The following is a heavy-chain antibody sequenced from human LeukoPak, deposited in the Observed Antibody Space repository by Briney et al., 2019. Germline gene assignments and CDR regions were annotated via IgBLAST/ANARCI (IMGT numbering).Heavy chain of an antibody. CDR2: INPNSGGT. Sequence: GASVNVSCKASGYTFTGYYMHWVRQAPGQGLEWMGWINPNSGGTNYAQKFQGWVTMTRDTSISTAYMELSRLRSDDTAVYYCARPTAGGNSSGAFDIWGQGTMVTVSS. J-gene: IGHJ3*02. V-gene: IGHV1-2*04. CDR1: GYTFTGYY. CDR3: ARPTAGGNSSGAFDI. D-gene: IGHD4-23*01.